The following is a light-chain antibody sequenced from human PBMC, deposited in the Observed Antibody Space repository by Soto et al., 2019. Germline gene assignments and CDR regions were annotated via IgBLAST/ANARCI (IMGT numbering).Light chain of an antibody. CDR1: SSDVGGHNY. Sequence: QSALTQPASVSWSPGQSITISCTGTSSDVGGHNYVSWYQQHPGKAPKLMIYEVSNRPSGVSNRFSGSKSDNTASLTISGLQAEDEADYYCSSYTSSSTRVFGTGTKLTVL. J-gene: IGLJ1*01. CDR2: EVS. CDR3: SSYTSSSTRV. V-gene: IGLV2-14*01.